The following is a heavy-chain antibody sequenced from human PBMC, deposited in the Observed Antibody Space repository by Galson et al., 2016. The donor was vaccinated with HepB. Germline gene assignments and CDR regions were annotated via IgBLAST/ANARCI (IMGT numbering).Heavy chain of an antibody. D-gene: IGHD2/OR15-2a*01. V-gene: IGHV3-21*01. CDR1: GYPFSRNY. CDR3: ARIFYHGVDV. CDR2: ISTSGAYT. Sequence: SLRLSCAASGYPFSRNYMKWVRQVPGKGLDWVASISTSGAYTSYADSAQGRFTISRDNAKNSLYLQMNSLRVEDTAMYYCARIFYHGVDVRGTGTTVTVSS. J-gene: IGHJ6*04.